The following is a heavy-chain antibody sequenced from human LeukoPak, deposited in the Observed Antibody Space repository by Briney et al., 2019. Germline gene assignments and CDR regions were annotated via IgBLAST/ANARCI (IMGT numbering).Heavy chain of an antibody. Sequence: GSLRLSCAASGFTFSSYWMSWVRQAPGKGLEWVANIKQDGSEIYYVDSVKGRFTISRDNAKNSLYLQMNSLRAEDTAVYYCAREWQGYSSSRRGYYYYMTSGAKGPRSPSP. CDR3: AREWQGYSSSRRGYYYYMTS. J-gene: IGHJ6*03. D-gene: IGHD6-6*01. CDR1: GFTFSSYW. CDR2: IKQDGSEI. V-gene: IGHV3-7*01.